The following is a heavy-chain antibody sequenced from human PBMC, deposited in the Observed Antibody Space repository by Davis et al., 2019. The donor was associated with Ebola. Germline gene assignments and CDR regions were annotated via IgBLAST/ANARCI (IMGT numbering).Heavy chain of an antibody. J-gene: IGHJ4*02. CDR3: ARWKLWGVPAATFDY. CDR2: INHSGST. Sequence: MPSDTLSLTCAVSGGSFSGYYWNWIRQPPGKGLEWIGEINHSGSTNYNPSLKSRVSISIDTSKNQFSLKLSSVTAADTAVYYRARWKLWGVPAATFDYWGQGTLVTVSS. V-gene: IGHV4-34*01. CDR1: GGSFSGYY. D-gene: IGHD2-2*01.